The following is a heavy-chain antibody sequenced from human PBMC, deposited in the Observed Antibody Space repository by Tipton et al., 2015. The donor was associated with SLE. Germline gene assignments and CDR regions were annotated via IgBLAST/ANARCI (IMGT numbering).Heavy chain of an antibody. J-gene: IGHJ3*02. CDR2: IYFGST. CDR3: ARVLLVDLGNDSFDI. V-gene: IGHV4-59*01. CDR1: GGSISTFHY. Sequence: LRLSCTVSGGSISTFHYWSWIRQPPGERLEWIGYIYFGSTSYNPSLKSRVTISEDTAKNQFSLKLSSVTAADAALYYCARVLLVDLGNDSFDIWGQGTMVTVSS. D-gene: IGHD2-15*01.